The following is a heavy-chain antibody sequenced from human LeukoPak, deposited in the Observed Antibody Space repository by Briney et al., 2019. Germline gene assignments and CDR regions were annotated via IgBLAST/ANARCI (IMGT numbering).Heavy chain of an antibody. CDR3: ARVGVGLLLTGHHPFDY. D-gene: IGHD3-9*01. V-gene: IGHV1-2*02. CDR2: INPNSGGT. J-gene: IGHJ4*02. CDR1: GYTFTGYY. Sequence: RASVKVSCKASGYTFTGYYMHWVRQAPGQGLEWMGWINPNSGGTNYAQKFLGRVTMTRDTSISTAYMELSRLRSDDTAVYYCARVGVGLLLTGHHPFDYWGQGTLVTVSS.